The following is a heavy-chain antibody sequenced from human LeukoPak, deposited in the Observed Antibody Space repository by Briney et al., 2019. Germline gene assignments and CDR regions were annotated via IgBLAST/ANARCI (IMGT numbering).Heavy chain of an antibody. CDR3: ARVEKKGFYYDNGGYYRNRFYYHMDV. D-gene: IGHD3-22*01. J-gene: IGHJ6*03. CDR2: VNPDSGNT. V-gene: IGHV1-8*03. CDR1: GYSFFTYE. Sequence: ASVKVSCKASGYSFFTYEINWVRQATGQGLEWIGWVNPDSGNTRYAQNFQGRVTITRNTSMTTVFMELSSLRSDDTAVYYCARVEKKGFYYDNGGYYRNRFYYHMDVWGKGTTVTVS.